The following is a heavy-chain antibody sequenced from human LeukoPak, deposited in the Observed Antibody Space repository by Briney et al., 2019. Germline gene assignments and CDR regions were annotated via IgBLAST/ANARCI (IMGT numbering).Heavy chain of an antibody. CDR2: IKQDGSEK. CDR1: GFTFSSYW. D-gene: IGHD3-10*01. CDR3: ARLLWFGQYYFDY. J-gene: IGHJ4*02. V-gene: IGHV3-7*01. Sequence: TGGSLRLSCAASGFTFSSYWMSWVRQAPGKGLEWVANIKQDGSEKYYVDSVKGRFTISRDNAKNSLYLQMNSLRAEDTAVYYCARLLWFGQYYFDYWGQGTLVTVSS.